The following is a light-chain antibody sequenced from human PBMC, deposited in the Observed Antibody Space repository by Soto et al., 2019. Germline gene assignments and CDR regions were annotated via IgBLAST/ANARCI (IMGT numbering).Light chain of an antibody. CDR2: GAS. CDR1: QSVSSSY. CDR3: QQYGSSPRFT. V-gene: IGKV3-20*01. Sequence: EIVLTQSPGTLSLSPGERATLSCRASQSVSSSYLDWYQQKSGQAPRLLIYGASSRATGIPDRFSGSGSGTDFTLSISRLEPEAFAVYYCQQYGSSPRFTFGPGTKVDIK. J-gene: IGKJ3*01.